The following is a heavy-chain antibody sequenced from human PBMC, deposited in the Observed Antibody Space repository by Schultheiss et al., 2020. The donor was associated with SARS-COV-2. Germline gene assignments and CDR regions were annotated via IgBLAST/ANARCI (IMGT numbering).Heavy chain of an antibody. CDR1: GGSISSYY. Sequence: SETLSLTCTVSGGSISSYYWSWIRQPAGKGLEWIGRIYTSGSTNYNPSLKSLVTISVDTSKNQFSLKLSSVTAADTAVYYCARGYYGSGSYYKNYGMDVWGQGTTVTVSS. CDR3: ARGYYGSGSYYKNYGMDV. J-gene: IGHJ6*02. V-gene: IGHV4-4*07. CDR2: IYTSGST. D-gene: IGHD3-10*01.